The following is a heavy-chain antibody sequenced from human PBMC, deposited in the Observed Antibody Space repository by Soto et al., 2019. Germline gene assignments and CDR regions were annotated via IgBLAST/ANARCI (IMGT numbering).Heavy chain of an antibody. D-gene: IGHD3-3*01. J-gene: IGHJ6*03. V-gene: IGHV3-23*01. CDR1: GFTFSSYA. CDR3: AKDGRFLEWLFEELCMDV. CDR2: ISGSGGST. Sequence: GGSLRLSCAASGFTFSSYAMSWVRQAPGKGLEWVSAISGSGGSTYYADSVKGRFTISRDNSKNTLYLQMNSLRAEDTAVYYCAKDGRFLEWLFEELCMDVWGKGTTVTVSS.